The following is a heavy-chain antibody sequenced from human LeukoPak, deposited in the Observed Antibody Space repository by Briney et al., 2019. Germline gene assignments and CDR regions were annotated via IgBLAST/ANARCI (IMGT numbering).Heavy chain of an antibody. CDR2: IYSGGST. V-gene: IGHV3-53*01. Sequence: GGSLRLSCAASGFTVSSNYMSWVRQAPGKGLEWVSVIYSGGSTYYADSVKGRFTTSRDNSKNTLYLQMNSLRAEDTAVYYCARDFKDSSGWYGFDYWGQGTLVTVSS. D-gene: IGHD6-19*01. CDR3: ARDFKDSSGWYGFDY. CDR1: GFTVSSNY. J-gene: IGHJ4*02.